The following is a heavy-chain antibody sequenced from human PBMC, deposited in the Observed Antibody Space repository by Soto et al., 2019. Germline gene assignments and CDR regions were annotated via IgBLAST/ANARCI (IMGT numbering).Heavy chain of an antibody. Sequence: QVQLVESGGGVVQPGESPRLSCAASGFTFSSYLMHWVRQAPGKGLEWVAIIYPDGTTQYYGDSVKGRFIISRDNSKSTLYVQMNSLRVEDTAVYLCARDVGSSSWHALDIWGQGTMVTVSS. V-gene: IGHV3-33*01. CDR3: ARDVGSSSWHALDI. J-gene: IGHJ3*02. CDR2: IYPDGTTQ. D-gene: IGHD6-13*01. CDR1: GFTFSSYL.